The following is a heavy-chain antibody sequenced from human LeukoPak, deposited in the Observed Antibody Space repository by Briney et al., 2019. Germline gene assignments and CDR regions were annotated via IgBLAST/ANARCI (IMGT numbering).Heavy chain of an antibody. V-gene: IGHV1-3*01. Sequence: ASVKVSCKASGYTFTSYAIHWVRQAPGQRLEWMGWINPGNGNTKYSQKFQGRVTMTRDTSISTAYMELRSLTSEDTAVYYCVRDGEGVAISVNYWFAPWGQGTLVTVSS. CDR3: VRDGEGVAISVNYWFAP. D-gene: IGHD3-10*01. CDR2: INPGNGNT. J-gene: IGHJ5*02. CDR1: GYTFTSYA.